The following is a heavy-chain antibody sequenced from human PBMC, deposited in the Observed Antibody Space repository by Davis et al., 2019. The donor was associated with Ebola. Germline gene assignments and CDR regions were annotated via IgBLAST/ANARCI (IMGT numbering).Heavy chain of an antibody. CDR1: GYTFTSYG. CDR2: ISAYNGNT. V-gene: IGHV1-18*04. Sequence: ASVKVSCKASGYTFTSYGISWVRQAPGQGLEWMGWISAYNGNTNYAQKLQGRVTMTTDTSTSTAYMELRSLRSDDTAVYYCARTGITGPYYYYYGMDVWGQGTTVTVSS. D-gene: IGHD1-20*01. CDR3: ARTGITGPYYYYYGMDV. J-gene: IGHJ6*02.